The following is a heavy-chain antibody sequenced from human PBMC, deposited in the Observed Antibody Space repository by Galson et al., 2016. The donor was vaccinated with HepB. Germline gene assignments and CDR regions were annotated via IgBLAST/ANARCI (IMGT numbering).Heavy chain of an antibody. D-gene: IGHD3-9*01. CDR1: GFTFSSYS. CDR2: ISSSSSYI. Sequence: SLRLSCAASGFTFSSYSMNWVRQAPGKGLEWVSSISSSSSYIYYADSVKGRFTISRDNAKNSLYLQMNSLRAEDTAVYYCARDRRYFDWSLGDWDNWGQGTLVTVSS. CDR3: ARDRRYFDWSLGDWDN. V-gene: IGHV3-21*01. J-gene: IGHJ4*02.